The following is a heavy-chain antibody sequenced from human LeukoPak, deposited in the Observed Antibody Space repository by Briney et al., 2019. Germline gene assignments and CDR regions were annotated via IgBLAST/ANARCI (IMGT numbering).Heavy chain of an antibody. CDR2: INHSGST. D-gene: IGHD2-2*01. CDR1: GGSFSGYY. Sequence: SETLSLTCAVYGGSFSGYYWSWIRQPPGKGLEWIGEINHSGSTNYNPSLKSRVTISVDTSKNQFSLKLSSVTAADTAVYYCARAVVPAAMRGNWFDPWGQGTLVTVSS. CDR3: ARAVVPAAMRGNWFDP. V-gene: IGHV4-34*01. J-gene: IGHJ5*02.